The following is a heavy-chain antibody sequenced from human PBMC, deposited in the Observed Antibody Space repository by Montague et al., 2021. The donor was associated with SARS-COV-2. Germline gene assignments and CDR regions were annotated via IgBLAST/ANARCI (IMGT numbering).Heavy chain of an antibody. CDR3: ARHRRYDVVTYYPDF. Sequence: SETLSLTCSVSGGSFDSDNLFWGWIRQPPGKRLEWIGVISNGGRTFDNPSLKSRVTISVHTSRNQLSLNVKSVTAADTAVYYCARHRRYDVVTYYPDFWGQGILVTVSS. D-gene: IGHD3-9*01. V-gene: IGHV4-39*01. CDR1: GGSFDSDNLF. CDR2: ISNGGRT. J-gene: IGHJ4*02.